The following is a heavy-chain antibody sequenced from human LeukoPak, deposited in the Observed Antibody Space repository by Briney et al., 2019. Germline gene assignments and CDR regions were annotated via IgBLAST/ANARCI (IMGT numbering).Heavy chain of an antibody. V-gene: IGHV3-23*01. CDR1: GFTFSSYW. CDR2: ISGSGGST. CDR3: AKDMNPGVTGSFDY. Sequence: GGSLRLSCAASGFTFSSYWMSWVRQAPGKGLEWVSAISGSGGSTYYADSVKGRFTIPRDNSKNTLYLQMNSLRAEDTAVYYCAKDMNPGVTGSFDYWGQGTLVTVSS. J-gene: IGHJ4*02. D-gene: IGHD6-19*01.